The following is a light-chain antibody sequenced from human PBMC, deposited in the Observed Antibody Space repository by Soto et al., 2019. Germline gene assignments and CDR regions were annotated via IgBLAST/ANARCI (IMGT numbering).Light chain of an antibody. CDR3: QHYDTFSWT. V-gene: IGKV1-5*01. CDR1: EDIDTS. Sequence: DIQMTQSPSTLSVSLGDRITITCRASEDIDTSLAWFQQRPGKAPKVLIAGASGLMNGVPSTFSVSGSGTEFDLTISSVKPHDFEQSFCQHYDTFSWTFGQGTKV. J-gene: IGKJ1*01. CDR2: GAS.